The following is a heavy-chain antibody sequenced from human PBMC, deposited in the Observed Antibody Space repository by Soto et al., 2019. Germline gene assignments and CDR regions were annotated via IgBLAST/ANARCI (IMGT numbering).Heavy chain of an antibody. D-gene: IGHD1-26*01. CDR3: AHRPIVGAAI. CDR2: IYHSGST. CDR1: GGSISNSNW. J-gene: IGHJ4*02. Sequence: QVQLQESCPGLVKPSGTLSLTCGVFGGSISNSNWWTWVRQPPGKGLEWIGGIYHSGSTNYNSSLRSRVTISLDKVNNQFSLKLTSVTAADTAVYYCAHRPIVGAAIWGQGTLVTVSS. V-gene: IGHV4-4*02.